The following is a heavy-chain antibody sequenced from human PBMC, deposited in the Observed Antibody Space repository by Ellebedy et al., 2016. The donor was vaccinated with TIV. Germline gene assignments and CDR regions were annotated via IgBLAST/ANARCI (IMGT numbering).Heavy chain of an antibody. D-gene: IGHD3-10*01. CDR2: IDPSDSYT. J-gene: IGHJ5*02. CDR3: ARDVWFGDEWFDP. Sequence: GESLKISCKGSGYSFTSYWISWVRQIPGKGLEWMGRIDPSDSYTNYSPSFQGHVTISADKSISTAYLQWSSLKASDTAMYYCARDVWFGDEWFDPWGQGTLVTVSS. CDR1: GYSFTSYW. V-gene: IGHV5-10-1*01.